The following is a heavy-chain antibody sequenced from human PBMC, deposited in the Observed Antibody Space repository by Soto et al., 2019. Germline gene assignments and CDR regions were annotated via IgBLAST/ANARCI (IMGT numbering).Heavy chain of an antibody. D-gene: IGHD1-26*01. CDR1: GYTFTSYY. V-gene: IGHV1-46*01. Sequence: GASVKVSCKASGYTFTSYYMHWVRQAPGQGLEWMGIINPSGGSTSYAQKFQGRVTMTRDTSTSTVYMELSSLRSEDTAVYYCARGRASILGATMDPHLDYWGQGTLVTVS. CDR2: INPSGGST. CDR3: ARGRASILGATMDPHLDY. J-gene: IGHJ4*02.